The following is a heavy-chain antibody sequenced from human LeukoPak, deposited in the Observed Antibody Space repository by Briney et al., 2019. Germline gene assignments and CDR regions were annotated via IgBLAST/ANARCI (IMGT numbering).Heavy chain of an antibody. V-gene: IGHV1-18*01. J-gene: IGHJ4*02. D-gene: IGHD5-18*01. CDR1: GYTFTSYD. CDR2: ISAYNGDT. CDR3: ARDPPTGMASGRHDY. Sequence: ASVKVSCKASGYTFTSYDINWVRQATGQGLEWMGWISAYNGDTNYAQKLQGRVTLTTDTSTSTAYMELRSLRSDDTAVYYCARDPPTGMASGRHDYWGQGTLVTVSS.